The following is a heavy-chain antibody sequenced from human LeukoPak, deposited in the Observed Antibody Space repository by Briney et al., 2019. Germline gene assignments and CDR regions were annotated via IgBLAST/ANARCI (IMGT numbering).Heavy chain of an antibody. CDR3: ARDRGYSTFDY. D-gene: IGHD4-23*01. CDR1: GFTFSNYW. CDR2: IEQDGGEK. J-gene: IGHJ4*02. Sequence: GGSLRHSCAASGFTFSNYWMSWVRQAPGKGLEGVANIEQDGGEKNYVDPVKGRFTISRDNARNSLYLQMNSLRAEDTAVYYCARDRGYSTFDYWGQGTPVTVSS. V-gene: IGHV3-7*01.